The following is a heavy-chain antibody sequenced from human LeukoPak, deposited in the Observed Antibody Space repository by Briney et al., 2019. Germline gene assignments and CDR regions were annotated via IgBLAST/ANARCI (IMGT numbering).Heavy chain of an antibody. J-gene: IGHJ6*03. CDR1: GYTFRNYG. CDR3: PSRLRITIFGVVKEYYYYYMDV. CDR2: IIPIFGTA. D-gene: IGHD3-3*01. V-gene: IGHV1-69*06. Sequence: GASVKVSCKTSGYTFRNYGITGVRQLPGQGLEWMGGIIPIFGTADYAQKFQGRVTITANNSTSTAYMELSSLRSEDTAVYYCPSRLRITIFGVVKEYYYYYMDVWGKGTTVTVSS.